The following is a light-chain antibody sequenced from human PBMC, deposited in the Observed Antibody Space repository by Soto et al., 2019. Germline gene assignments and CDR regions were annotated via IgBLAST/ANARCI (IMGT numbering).Light chain of an antibody. Sequence: DIQLTQSPSFLSASVGDRVTITCRASQDISSHLAWYQQKPGKAPKLLIYAASTLQSGVPSGFGGSGSGTAFTLNTASLQPDDFATYYCQQVKTYALTIGGGNKVEIK. CDR2: AAS. CDR1: QDISSH. V-gene: IGKV1-9*01. CDR3: QQVKTYALT. J-gene: IGKJ4*01.